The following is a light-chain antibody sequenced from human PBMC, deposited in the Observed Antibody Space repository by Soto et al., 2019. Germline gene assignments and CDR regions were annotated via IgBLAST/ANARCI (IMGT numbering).Light chain of an antibody. Sequence: QSVLTQSPAVSAAPGQTVIITCSGTSSNIGKNYVSWYQQFPGNAPNLLIYDTYQRRSGIPDRVSGSKSGTSATLGITGLQNGDEADYYCATWDSSLSSYVFGTGTKVTVL. V-gene: IGLV1-51*01. J-gene: IGLJ1*01. CDR2: DTY. CDR1: SSNIGKNY. CDR3: ATWDSSLSSYV.